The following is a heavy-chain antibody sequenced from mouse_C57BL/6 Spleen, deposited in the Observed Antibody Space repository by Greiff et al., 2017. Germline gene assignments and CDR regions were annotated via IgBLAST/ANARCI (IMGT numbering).Heavy chain of an antibody. CDR2: IDPETGGT. CDR1: GYTFTDYE. D-gene: IGHD1-1*01. CDR3: TTTDFDY. V-gene: IGHV1-15*01. J-gene: IGHJ2*01. Sequence: LQQSGASVTLSCKASGYTFTDYEMHWVKQTPVHGLEWIGAIDPETGGTAYNQKFKGKAILTADKSSSTAYMELRSLTSEDSAVYYCTTTDFDYWGQGTTLTVSS.